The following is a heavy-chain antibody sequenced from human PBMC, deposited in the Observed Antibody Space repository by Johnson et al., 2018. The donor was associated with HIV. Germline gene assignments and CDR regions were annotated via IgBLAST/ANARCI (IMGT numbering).Heavy chain of an antibody. Sequence: VQLVESGGGLVQPGGSLRLSCAASGFTVSGNYMNWVRQAPGKGLVWVSRVNNDGGDTISADSVKGRFTISRDNAKNTLYLQMNSLRAEDTAMYFCARGGAFHAFDIWGHGTTVTVSS. CDR1: GFTVSGNY. CDR3: ARGGAFHAFDI. CDR2: VNNDGGDT. J-gene: IGHJ3*02. V-gene: IGHV3-74*02. D-gene: IGHD3-3*02.